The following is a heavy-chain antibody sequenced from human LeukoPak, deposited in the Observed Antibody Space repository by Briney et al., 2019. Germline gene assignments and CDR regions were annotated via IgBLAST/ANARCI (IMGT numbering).Heavy chain of an antibody. V-gene: IGHV3-23*01. Sequence: GGSLRLSCAASGFTFSSYSMNWVRQAPGKGLEWVSAISGSGGSTYYADSVKGRFTISRDNSKNTLYLQMNSLRAEDTAVYYCAKSLRITMIVVVPFDYWGQGTLVTVSS. J-gene: IGHJ4*02. CDR2: ISGSGGST. CDR3: AKSLRITMIVVVPFDY. CDR1: GFTFSSYS. D-gene: IGHD3-22*01.